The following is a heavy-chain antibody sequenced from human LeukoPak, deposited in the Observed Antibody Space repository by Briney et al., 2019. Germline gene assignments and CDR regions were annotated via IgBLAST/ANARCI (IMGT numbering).Heavy chain of an antibody. V-gene: IGHV3-21*01. J-gene: IGHJ4*02. CDR3: AKAGRIAVAGTLFDY. CDR2: ISSSSSYI. CDR1: GFTFSSYS. Sequence: GGSLRLSCAASGFTFSSYSMNWVRQAPGKGLEWVSSISSSSSYIYYADSVKGRFTISRDNSKNTLYLQMNSLRAEDTAVYYCAKAGRIAVAGTLFDYWGQGTLVTVSS. D-gene: IGHD6-19*01.